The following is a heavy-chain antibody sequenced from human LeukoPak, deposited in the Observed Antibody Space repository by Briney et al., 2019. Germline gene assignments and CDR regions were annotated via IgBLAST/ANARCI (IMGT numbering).Heavy chain of an antibody. CDR3: AKEGGASRESHFDY. J-gene: IGHJ4*02. D-gene: IGHD1-26*01. Sequence: VGSLRLSCAASEFTFSSYAMSWVRQAPGKGLDWVSVISGSGGSTYYADSVKGRFTISRDNSKNMLYLQMNSLRAEDTAVYYCAKEGGASRESHFDYWGPGTLVTVSS. V-gene: IGHV3-23*01. CDR1: EFTFSSYA. CDR2: ISGSGGST.